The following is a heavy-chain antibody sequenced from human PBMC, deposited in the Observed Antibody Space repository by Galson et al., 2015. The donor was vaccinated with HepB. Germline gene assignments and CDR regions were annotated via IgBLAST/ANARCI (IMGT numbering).Heavy chain of an antibody. CDR3: AKDRLLWFALFYFDY. CDR2: ISYDGSNK. D-gene: IGHD3-10*01. Sequence: SLRLSCAASGFTFSSYAMHWVRQAPGKGLEWVAVISYDGSNKYYADSVKGRFTISRDNSKNTLYLQMNSLRAEDTAVYYCAKDRLLWFALFYFDYWGQGTLVTVSS. J-gene: IGHJ4*02. V-gene: IGHV3-30-3*01. CDR1: GFTFSSYA.